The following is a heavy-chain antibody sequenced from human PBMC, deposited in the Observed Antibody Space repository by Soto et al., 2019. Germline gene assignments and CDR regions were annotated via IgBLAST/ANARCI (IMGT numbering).Heavy chain of an antibody. CDR1: GFTFSSHA. J-gene: IGHJ6*03. V-gene: IGHV3-30-3*01. D-gene: IGHD2-2*03. CDR3: ATKAGYSTITNGWQNFYYYYYMDV. Sequence: PGGSLRLSCAASGFTFSSHAMHWVRQAPGKGLEWVAVISYDGSNKYYADSVKGRFTISRDNSKNTLYLQMNSLRAEDTAVYYCATKAGYSTITNGWQNFYYYYYMDVWGKGTTVTVSS. CDR2: ISYDGSNK.